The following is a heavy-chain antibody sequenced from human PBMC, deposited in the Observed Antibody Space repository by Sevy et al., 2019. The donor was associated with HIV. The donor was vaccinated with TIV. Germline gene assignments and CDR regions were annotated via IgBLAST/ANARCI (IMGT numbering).Heavy chain of an antibody. Sequence: GGSLRLSCTCSGFPLSTYWMHWVRQIPGKGLDWVCHVNQDGSVKQYAEAMRGQFTISRDNVKNTVFLYMNSLRTDDTALYYCARGIGSSGGLWGQGTLVTVSS. D-gene: IGHD6-6*01. CDR2: VNQDGSVK. CDR3: ARGIGSSGGL. J-gene: IGHJ4*02. V-gene: IGHV3-74*01. CDR1: GFPLSTYW.